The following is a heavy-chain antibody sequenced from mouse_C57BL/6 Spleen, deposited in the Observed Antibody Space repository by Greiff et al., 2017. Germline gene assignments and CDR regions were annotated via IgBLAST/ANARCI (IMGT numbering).Heavy chain of an antibody. CDR1: GYAFSSYW. CDR3: ARSWASSYALDY. J-gene: IGHJ4*01. V-gene: IGHV1-80*01. D-gene: IGHD6-1*01. CDR2: IYPGDGDT. Sequence: QVQLQQSGAELVKPGASVKISCKASGYAFSSYWMNWVKQRPGKGLEWIGQIYPGDGDTNYKGKFKGKATLTAAKSSSTAYMQLSSLTSEDSSVYFCARSWASSYALDYWCQGTSVTVSS.